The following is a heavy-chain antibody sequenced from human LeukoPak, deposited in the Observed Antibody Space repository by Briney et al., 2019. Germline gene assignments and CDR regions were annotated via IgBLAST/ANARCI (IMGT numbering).Heavy chain of an antibody. CDR2: IRYDGSIK. J-gene: IGHJ6*03. Sequence: GGSLRLSCAASGFTFSSYGMHWVRQAPGKGLEWVAFIRYDGSIKYYADSVKGRFTISRDNAKNSLYLQMNSLRVEDTALYYCARGAGSGYYFYMDVWGKGTTVTVSS. CDR1: GFTFSSYG. V-gene: IGHV3-30*02. D-gene: IGHD3-10*01. CDR3: ARGAGSGYYFYMDV.